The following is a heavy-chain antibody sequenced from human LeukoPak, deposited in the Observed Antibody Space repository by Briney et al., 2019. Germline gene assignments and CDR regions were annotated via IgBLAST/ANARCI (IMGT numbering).Heavy chain of an antibody. V-gene: IGHV3-30*02. CDR1: GFTFSSYG. CDR3: AKEDGTTVTTSYYYYMDV. J-gene: IGHJ6*03. D-gene: IGHD4-17*01. CDR2: IRYDGSNK. Sequence: PGGSLRLSCAASGFTFSSYGMHWVRQAPGKGLEWVAFIRYDGSNKYYADSVKGRFTISRDNSKNTLYLQMNSLRAEDTAVYYCAKEDGTTVTTSYYYYMDVWGKGTTVTISS.